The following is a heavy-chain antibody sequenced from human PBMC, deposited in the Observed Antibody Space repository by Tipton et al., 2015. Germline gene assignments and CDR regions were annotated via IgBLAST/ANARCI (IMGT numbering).Heavy chain of an antibody. Sequence: TLSLTCTVSGGSTNNYYWSWIRQPPGKGLEWIGYIYYSGSTNYNPSLKSRVTTSVDTSKNQFSLKVNSVTAADTAVYYCATLVDGYSRIPWGQGTRVTVSS. CDR2: IYYSGST. CDR3: ATLVDGYSRIP. V-gene: IGHV4-59*01. D-gene: IGHD5-24*01. CDR1: GGSTNNYY. J-gene: IGHJ5*02.